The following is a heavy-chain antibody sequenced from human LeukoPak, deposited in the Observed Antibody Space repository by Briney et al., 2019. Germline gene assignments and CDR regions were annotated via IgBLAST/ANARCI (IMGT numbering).Heavy chain of an antibody. CDR1: GFTFNNYA. CDR2: ISPSGDST. Sequence: GGSLRLSCAASGFTFNNYAMNWVRQAPGKGLEWVSHISPSGDSTYYADSVKGRFTISRDNSKNTLYLQMNSLRAEDTAVYYCAKGVKGITFGDYWGQGTLVTVSS. J-gene: IGHJ4*02. V-gene: IGHV3-23*01. CDR3: AKGVKGITFGDY. D-gene: IGHD3-16*01.